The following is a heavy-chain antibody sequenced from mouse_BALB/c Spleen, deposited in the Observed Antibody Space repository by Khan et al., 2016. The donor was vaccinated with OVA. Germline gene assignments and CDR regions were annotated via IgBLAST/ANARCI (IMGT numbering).Heavy chain of an antibody. Sequence: EVQLQESGPDLVKPSQSLSLTCTVTGYSITSGYSWHWIRQFPGNKLEWMGYIHYSGGTDYNPSLKSQISITRNTSKNQFFLQLNSVTAEDTATYFCTRFFSYGSSFSYWGQGTLVTVSA. CDR1: GYSITSGYS. CDR3: TRFFSYGSSFSY. CDR2: IHYSGGT. D-gene: IGHD1-1*01. V-gene: IGHV3-1*02. J-gene: IGHJ3*01.